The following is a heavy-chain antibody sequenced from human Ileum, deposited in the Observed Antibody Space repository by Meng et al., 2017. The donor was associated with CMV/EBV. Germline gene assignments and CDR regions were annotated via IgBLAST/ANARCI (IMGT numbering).Heavy chain of an antibody. V-gene: IGHV4-61*02. CDR1: GDAVCGGTYS. Sequence: QLQQREVALVRAEPSQPLSPTCLVTGDAVCGGTYSWNWIRQPAGKGLEWIGRIYTTGTTNYNPSLKSRVIISSDTSNNQFSLELTSVTAADTAVYYCARGANGFNLGFFDSWGQGSLVTVSS. CDR2: IYTTGTT. CDR3: ARGANGFNLGFFDS. J-gene: IGHJ4*02. D-gene: IGHD5-24*01.